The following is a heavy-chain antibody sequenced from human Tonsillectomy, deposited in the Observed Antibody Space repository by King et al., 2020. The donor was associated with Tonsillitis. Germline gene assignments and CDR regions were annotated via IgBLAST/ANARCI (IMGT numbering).Heavy chain of an antibody. D-gene: IGHD2-15*01. CDR3: ARGRFGSPHY. CDR2: IFSGGSI. CDR1: GFTVSSNY. V-gene: IGHV3-66*01. Sequence: QLVQSGGDLVQPGGSLRLSCATSGFTVSSNYMTWFRQAPGKGLEWGSIIFSGGSIYYADSVKVRFTISRDSSGNTLHLQMNSLRAEDTAVYYCARGRFGSPHYWGQGTLVTVSS. J-gene: IGHJ4*02.